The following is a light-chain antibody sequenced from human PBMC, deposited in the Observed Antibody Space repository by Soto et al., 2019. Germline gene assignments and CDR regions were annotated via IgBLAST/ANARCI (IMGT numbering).Light chain of an antibody. CDR2: EVS. J-gene: IGLJ1*01. V-gene: IGLV2-14*01. CDR1: SSDVGGYNY. Sequence: LTQPASVSWSPGQSITISCTGTSSDVGGYNYVSWYQHHPGKAPELMIFEVSNRPSGVSHRFSGSKSGNTASLTISGLQTEDEGDYYCSSYTSSSTRGFGTGTKVTVL. CDR3: SSYTSSSTRG.